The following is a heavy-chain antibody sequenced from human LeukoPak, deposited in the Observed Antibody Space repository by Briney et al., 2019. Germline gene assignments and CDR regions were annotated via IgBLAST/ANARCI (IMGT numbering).Heavy chain of an antibody. J-gene: IGHJ4*02. CDR2: ISGSGGST. D-gene: IGHD2-15*01. CDR1: GFTFSDYY. Sequence: GGSLRLSCAASGFTFSDYYMSWIRQAPGKGLEWVSAISGSGGSTYYADSVKGRFTISRDNSKNTLYLQMNSLRAEDTAVYYCAFVVVVAAYGYWGQGTLVTVSS. CDR3: AFVVVVAAYGY. V-gene: IGHV3-23*01.